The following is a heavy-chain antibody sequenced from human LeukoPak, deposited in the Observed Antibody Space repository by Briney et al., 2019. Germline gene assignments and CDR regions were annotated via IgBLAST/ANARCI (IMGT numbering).Heavy chain of an antibody. Sequence: GGSLRLSCAASGFTFSSYWMTWVRQAPGKGLEWVANIKQDGSVKYYVDSVKGRFTISRDNAKNSLYLQMNSLRAEDTAVYYCAKGMDYVLTFPYDYWSQGTLVTVSS. CDR2: IKQDGSVK. D-gene: IGHD4-17*01. CDR1: GFTFSSYW. V-gene: IGHV3-7*01. CDR3: AKGMDYVLTFPYDY. J-gene: IGHJ4*02.